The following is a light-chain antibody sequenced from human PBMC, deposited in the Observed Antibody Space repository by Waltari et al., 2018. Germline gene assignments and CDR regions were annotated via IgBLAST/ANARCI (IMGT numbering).Light chain of an antibody. Sequence: EIVLTQSPGTLSLSPGETATLSCRASQSVRGTFAWYQQKPGQAPRLLIYGASSRATGIPDRFSGSGSGTDFSLTISRLEPEDFAVYYCQHYVRLPATFGQGTRVEIK. CDR3: QHYVRLPAT. CDR2: GAS. CDR1: QSVRGTF. V-gene: IGKV3-20*01. J-gene: IGKJ1*01.